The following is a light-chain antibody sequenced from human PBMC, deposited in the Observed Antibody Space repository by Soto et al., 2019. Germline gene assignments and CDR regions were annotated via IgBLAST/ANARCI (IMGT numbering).Light chain of an antibody. CDR2: EVS. V-gene: IGLV2-14*01. Sequence: QSALTQPASVAWSPGQSISIFWPGTSSDVSGYHYVSWYQQHPGKDPKLMIYEVSNRPSGVSNRFSGSKSGNTASLTISGLQAEDEADYYCSSYTSSSTRVFGTGTKVTV. CDR1: SSDVSGYHY. CDR3: SSYTSSSTRV. J-gene: IGLJ1*01.